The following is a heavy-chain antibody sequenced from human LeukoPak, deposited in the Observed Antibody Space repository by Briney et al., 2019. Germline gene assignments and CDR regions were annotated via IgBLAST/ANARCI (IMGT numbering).Heavy chain of an antibody. CDR3: AVHREGWDTAMVPGLGYYYYYMDV. Sequence: PSETLSLTCTVSGGSISSSSYYWGWIRQPPGKGLEWIGSIYYSGSTYYNPSLKSRVTISVDTSKNQFSLKLSSVTAADTAVYYCAVHREGWDTAMVPGLGYYYYYMDVWGKGTTVTVSS. J-gene: IGHJ6*03. CDR1: GGSISSSSYY. V-gene: IGHV4-39*07. D-gene: IGHD5-18*01. CDR2: IYYSGST.